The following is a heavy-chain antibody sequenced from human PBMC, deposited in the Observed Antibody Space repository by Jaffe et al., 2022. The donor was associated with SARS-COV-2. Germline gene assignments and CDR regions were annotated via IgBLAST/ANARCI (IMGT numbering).Heavy chain of an antibody. D-gene: IGHD3-3*01. J-gene: IGHJ5*02. CDR1: GGSISSSSYY. Sequence: QLQLQESGPGLVKPSETLSLTCTVSGGSISSSSYYWGWIRQPPGKGLEWIGSIYYSGSTYYNPSLKSRVTISVDTSKNQFSLKLSSVTAADTAVYYCARLNEGREEWAGWFDPWGQGTLVTVSS. V-gene: IGHV4-39*01. CDR3: ARLNEGREEWAGWFDP. CDR2: IYYSGST.